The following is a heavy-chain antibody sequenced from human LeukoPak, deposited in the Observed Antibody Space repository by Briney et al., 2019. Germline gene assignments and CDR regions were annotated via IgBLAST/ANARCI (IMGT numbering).Heavy chain of an antibody. Sequence: GGSLRLSCAASGFTFSNAWMSWVRRAPGKGLEWVGRIKSKTGGGTTDYAAPVKGRFTISRDDSKNTLYLQMNSLKTEDTAVYYCTTDSDYYDSSGPDYWGQGTLVTVSS. CDR3: TTDSDYYDSSGPDY. D-gene: IGHD3-22*01. CDR1: GFTFSNAW. CDR2: IKSKTGGGTT. V-gene: IGHV3-15*01. J-gene: IGHJ4*02.